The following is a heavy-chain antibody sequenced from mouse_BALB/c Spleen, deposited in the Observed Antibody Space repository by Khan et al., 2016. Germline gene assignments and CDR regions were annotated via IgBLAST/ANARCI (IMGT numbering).Heavy chain of an antibody. V-gene: IGHV1-4*01. Sequence: QVQLQQSGAELARPGAAMKMSCKTSGYIFTSYTIQWIKQRPGQGLEWIGYINPDSAYTDYNQRFKDKATLTADTSSSTAYMQLSSLTSEDSAVYYCAGEETNYARFDYWGQGTTLTVSS. CDR1: GYIFTSYT. CDR2: INPDSAYT. D-gene: IGHD2-1*01. CDR3: AGEETNYARFDY. J-gene: IGHJ2*01.